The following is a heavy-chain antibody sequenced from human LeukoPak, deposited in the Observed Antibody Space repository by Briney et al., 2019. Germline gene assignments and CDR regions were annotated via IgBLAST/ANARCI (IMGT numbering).Heavy chain of an antibody. D-gene: IGHD2-21*01. CDR1: GFIFRTYG. V-gene: IGHV3-23*01. J-gene: IGHJ4*02. CDR2: ITAGGGNT. CDR3: AKGAYGVGGALDY. Sequence: PGGSLRLSCAASGFIFRTYGMNWVRQAPVKRLEYVSGITAGGGNTYYADSLKGRFTISRDDSKYTVFLQMNSLRVEDTAVYYCAKGAYGVGGALDYWGRGSLVTVSS.